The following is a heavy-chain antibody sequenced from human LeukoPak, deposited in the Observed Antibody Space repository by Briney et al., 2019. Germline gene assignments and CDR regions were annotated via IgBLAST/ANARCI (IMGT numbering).Heavy chain of an antibody. CDR3: ARGTHAHYDFWSGARSYGMDV. J-gene: IGHJ6*02. Sequence: SETLSLTCTVSGGSISSSSYYWGWIRQPPGKGLEWTGSIYYSGSTYYNPSLKSRVTISVDTSKNQFSLKLSSVTAADTAVYYCARGTHAHYDFWSGARSYGMDVWGQGTTVTVSS. D-gene: IGHD3-3*01. CDR1: GGSISSSSYY. V-gene: IGHV4-39*01. CDR2: IYYSGST.